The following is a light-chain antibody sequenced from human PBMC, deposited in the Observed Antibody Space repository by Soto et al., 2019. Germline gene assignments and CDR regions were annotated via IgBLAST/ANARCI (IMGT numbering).Light chain of an antibody. Sequence: EIVMTDSPATLSVSPVGGVTLSCSASQSVSSNLAWYQQRPGQAPRLLIYGASTRATGIPARFSGSGSGTEFTLTISSLQSEDFAVYYCQQYNNWPPITFGQGTRLEIK. CDR2: GAS. V-gene: IGKV3-15*01. J-gene: IGKJ5*01. CDR1: QSVSSN. CDR3: QQYNNWPPIT.